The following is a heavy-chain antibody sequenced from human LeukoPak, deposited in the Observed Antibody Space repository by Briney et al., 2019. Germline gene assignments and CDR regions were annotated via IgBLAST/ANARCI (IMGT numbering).Heavy chain of an antibody. CDR2: ISWNSGSI. Sequence: GRSLRLSCAASGFTFDDYAMHWVRQAPGKGLEWVSGISWNSGSIGYADSVKGRFTISRDNAKNSLYLQMNSLRAEDMALYYCAKSAVAGTGGYFDYWGQGTLVIVSS. CDR3: AKSAVAGTGGYFDY. CDR1: GFTFDDYA. V-gene: IGHV3-9*03. J-gene: IGHJ4*02. D-gene: IGHD6-19*01.